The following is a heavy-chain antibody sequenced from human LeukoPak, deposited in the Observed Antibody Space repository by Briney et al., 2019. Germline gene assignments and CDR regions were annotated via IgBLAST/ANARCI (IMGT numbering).Heavy chain of an antibody. CDR3: AKTYYDFWSGYSFDY. V-gene: IGHV3-74*01. D-gene: IGHD3-3*01. CDR2: INTDGSST. CDR1: GFTFSSYW. Sequence: QPGGSLRLSCAASGFTFSSYWMHWVRQAPGKGLVWVSRINTDGSSTSYADSVKGRFTISRDNAKNTLYLQMNSLRAEDTAVYYCAKTYYDFWSGYSFDYWGQGTLVTVSS. J-gene: IGHJ4*02.